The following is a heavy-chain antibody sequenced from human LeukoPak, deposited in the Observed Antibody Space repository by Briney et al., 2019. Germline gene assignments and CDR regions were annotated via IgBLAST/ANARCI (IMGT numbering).Heavy chain of an antibody. J-gene: IGHJ4*02. CDR3: ARALWTYWNYYFDY. V-gene: IGHV1-3*01. Sequence: GASVKVSCKASGYTFTSYAMHWVRQAPGQRLEWMGWINAGNGNTKYSQKFQGRVTITRDTSASTAYMELSSLRSEDTAVYYCARALWTYWNYYFDYWGQGTLVTASS. CDR1: GYTFTSYA. CDR2: INAGNGNT. D-gene: IGHD1-7*01.